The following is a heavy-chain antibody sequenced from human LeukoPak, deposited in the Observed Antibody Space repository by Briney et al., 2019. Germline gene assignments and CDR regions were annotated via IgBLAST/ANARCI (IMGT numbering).Heavy chain of an antibody. CDR1: GGSISSSSYY. CDR3: ARGLGIAPDY. Sequence: SETLSLTCTVSGGSISSSSYYWGWIRQPPGKGLEWIGSIYYSGSTYYNPSLKSRVTISVDTSKNQFSPKLSSVTAADTAVYYCARGLGIAPDYWGQGTLVTVSS. J-gene: IGHJ4*02. CDR2: IYYSGST. D-gene: IGHD6-13*01. V-gene: IGHV4-39*07.